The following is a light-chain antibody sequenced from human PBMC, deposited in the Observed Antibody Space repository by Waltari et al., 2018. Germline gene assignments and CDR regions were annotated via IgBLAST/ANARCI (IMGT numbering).Light chain of an antibody. V-gene: IGLV1-51*02. Sequence: QSVLTQPPSVSAAPGQRVTISCSGGSSNIGNNYVSWYRQFPGTAPKLLIYENTERPSGIPGRLSGSKSGTSATLDIPGLQAWDEADYYCGTWDSSLSGAVFGGGTHLTVL. J-gene: IGLJ7*01. CDR3: GTWDSSLSGAV. CDR2: ENT. CDR1: SSNIGNNY.